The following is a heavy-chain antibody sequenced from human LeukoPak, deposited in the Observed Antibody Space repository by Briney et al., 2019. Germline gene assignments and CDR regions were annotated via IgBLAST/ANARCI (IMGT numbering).Heavy chain of an antibody. CDR3: ASGGIYYGAAFDF. V-gene: IGHV3-20*04. CDR1: GFTFDDYG. J-gene: IGHJ4*02. CDR2: INWNGGST. Sequence: GGSLRLSCAASGFTFDDYGMSWVRQAPGKGLEWASGINWNGGSTGYADSLKGRFTISRDNAKNSLYLQMNSLRAEDTALYYCASGGIYYGAAFDFWGQGTLVTVSS. D-gene: IGHD1-26*01.